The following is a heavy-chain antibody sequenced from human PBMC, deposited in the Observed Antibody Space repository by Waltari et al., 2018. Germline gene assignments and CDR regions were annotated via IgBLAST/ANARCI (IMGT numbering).Heavy chain of an antibody. CDR1: GGSISVYY. D-gene: IGHD2-2*01. CDR3: ARDPLYCSSNSCRSYGMDV. CDR2: IYYSGSN. J-gene: IGHJ6*02. Sequence: QVQLQESGPGLVKPSETLSLTCTVPGGSISVYYWSLNRPPTGKGLEWIGYIYYSGSNNYYPALKSRVTISVDTSKNQFSLKLSFVTAADTAVYYCARDPLYCSSNSCRSYGMDVWGQGTTVTVSS. V-gene: IGHV4-59*01.